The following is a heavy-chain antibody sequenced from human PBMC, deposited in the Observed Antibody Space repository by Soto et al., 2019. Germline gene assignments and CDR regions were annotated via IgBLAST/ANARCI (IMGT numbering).Heavy chain of an antibody. Sequence: PGGSVRLSCAASGFTFSSYAMSWVRQAPGKGLEWASAISGSGGSTYYADSVKGRFTISRDNSKNTLYLQMNSLRVEDTAVYYWVAWVSVHCDSWGQTTMGTVSA. V-gene: IGHV3-23*01. J-gene: IGHJ4*02. CDR3: VAWVSVHCDS. CDR1: GFTFSSYA. D-gene: IGHD5-12*01. CDR2: ISGSGGST.